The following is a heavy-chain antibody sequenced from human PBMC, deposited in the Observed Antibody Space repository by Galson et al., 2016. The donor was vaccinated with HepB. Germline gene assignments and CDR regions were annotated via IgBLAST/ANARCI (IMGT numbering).Heavy chain of an antibody. CDR1: GFNFNDYD. Sequence: SLRLSCAISGFNFNDYDMHWVRQGRGESLEWVATMGPAGDKYYPGSVKGRFTVSRESAKNSLYLQMDSLRAGDSGVYYCASGPHWNHAYWGQGTLVTVSS. CDR3: ASGPHWNHAY. J-gene: IGHJ4*02. D-gene: IGHD1-1*01. V-gene: IGHV3-13*01. CDR2: MGPAGDK.